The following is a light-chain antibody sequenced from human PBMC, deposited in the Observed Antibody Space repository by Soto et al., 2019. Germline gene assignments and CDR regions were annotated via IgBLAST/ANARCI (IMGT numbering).Light chain of an antibody. CDR3: QQRSNWPGT. Sequence: EIVLTQSPATLSLSPGERAILSCRASQSVGTSLAWYQQKPGQAPRLLIYDASNRATGIPARFGGSGSGTAFTLTINSLEPEDFAVYYCQQRSNWPGTFGPGTKVDIK. J-gene: IGKJ3*01. V-gene: IGKV3-11*01. CDR1: QSVGTS. CDR2: DAS.